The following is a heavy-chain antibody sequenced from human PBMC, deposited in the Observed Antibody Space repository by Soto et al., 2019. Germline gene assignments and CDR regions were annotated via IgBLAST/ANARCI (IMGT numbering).Heavy chain of an antibody. Sequence: GGSLRLSCAASGFIFSSYAINWVRHAPGKGLEWVSNISASGINTHYADSVKGRFTISRDNSKSTLYLQMNSLRAEDTAVYYCTTDKGDQRLVFDHWGQGTLVTVSS. CDR3: TTDKGDQRLVFDH. J-gene: IGHJ4*02. D-gene: IGHD6-19*01. CDR1: GFIFSSYA. CDR2: ISASGINT. V-gene: IGHV3-23*01.